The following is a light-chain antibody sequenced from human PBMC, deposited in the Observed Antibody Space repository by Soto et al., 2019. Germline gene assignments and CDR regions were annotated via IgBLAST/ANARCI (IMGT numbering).Light chain of an antibody. CDR2: GAS. V-gene: IGKV3-15*01. CDR1: QSVSSN. CDR3: QQYNNWPPPLT. Sequence: EIVMTQSPATLSVSPGERATLSCRASQSVSSNLDWYQQKPGQAPRLLIYGASTRATGIPARFSGSGSGTEFTLTISSLQSEAFAVYYYQQYNNWPPPLTIGGGTKVEI. J-gene: IGKJ4*01.